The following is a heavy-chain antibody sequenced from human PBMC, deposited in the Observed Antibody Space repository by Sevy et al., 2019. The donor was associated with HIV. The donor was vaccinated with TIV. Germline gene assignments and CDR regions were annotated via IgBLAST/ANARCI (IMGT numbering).Heavy chain of an antibody. Sequence: GGSLRLSCAASGFTFSNYGIHWVRQAPGKGLEWVAVIRYDGSNKCYEDSVKGRFTISRDNSKNTLYLQINSLRAEDSAVYYCARGPLRYCSSSSCYEGDNYYYGMDVWGQGTTVTVSS. CDR1: GFTFSNYG. V-gene: IGHV3-33*01. J-gene: IGHJ6*02. CDR2: IRYDGSNK. CDR3: ARGPLRYCSSSSCYEGDNYYYGMDV. D-gene: IGHD2-2*01.